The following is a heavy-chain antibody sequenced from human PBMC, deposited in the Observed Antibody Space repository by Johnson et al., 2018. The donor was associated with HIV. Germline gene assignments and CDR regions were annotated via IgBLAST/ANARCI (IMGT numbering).Heavy chain of an antibody. D-gene: IGHD3-3*01. J-gene: IGHJ3*02. CDR1: GFTFSSYG. CDR2: ISYDGSDK. Sequence: QVQLVESGGGLVRPGGSLRLSCAASGFTFSSYGMHWVRHAPGKGLEWVAVISYDGSDKYYADSVKGRFTISRDNSKNTLYLQMNTLRAEDTAVYYCARGRGLQFLEWPTGLWSAFDIWGQGTMVTVSS. CDR3: ARGRGLQFLEWPTGLWSAFDI. V-gene: IGHV3-30*03.